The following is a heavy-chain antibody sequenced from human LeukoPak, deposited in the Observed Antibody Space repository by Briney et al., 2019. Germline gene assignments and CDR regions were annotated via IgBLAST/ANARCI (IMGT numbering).Heavy chain of an antibody. CDR3: AGLSGYDYYYYMDV. V-gene: IGHV4-39*07. CDR2: IYYSGST. D-gene: IGHD5-12*01. Sequence: SETLSLTCTVSGGSISSSSYYWGWIRQPPGTGLEWIGSIYYSGSTYYNPSLKSRVTISVDTSKNQFSLKLSSVTAADTAVYYCAGLSGYDYYYYMDVWGKGTTVTVSS. J-gene: IGHJ6*03. CDR1: GGSISSSSYY.